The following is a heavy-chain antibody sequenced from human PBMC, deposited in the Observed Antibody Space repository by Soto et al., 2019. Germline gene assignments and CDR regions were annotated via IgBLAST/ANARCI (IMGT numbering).Heavy chain of an antibody. V-gene: IGHV3-23*01. J-gene: IGHJ3*02. D-gene: IGHD1-7*01. CDR1: GFSFRDSY. CDR2: ITATGGTT. Sequence: PGGSLRLSCAASGFSFRDSYMTWVRQVPGKGLEWVAHITATGGTTYYADSVKGRFTISRDTSRNTLYLQMNSLRAEDTALYYCAKCMQAYWNYDAHHIWGQGTMVTVSS. CDR3: AKCMQAYWNYDAHHI.